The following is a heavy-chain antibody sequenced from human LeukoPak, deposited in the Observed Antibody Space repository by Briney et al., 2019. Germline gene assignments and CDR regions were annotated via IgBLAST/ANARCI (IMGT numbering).Heavy chain of an antibody. D-gene: IGHD6-19*01. J-gene: IGHJ4*02. Sequence: PGGSLRLSCAASGFPFSSHWLSWFRQSPGKGLEWVANIKQDGSEKYYVDSVKGRFTISRDNAKNSQYLQMDSLKAEDTAVYYCARGAIAVAGTHCDYWGQGTLVTVSS. CDR1: GFPFSSHW. CDR2: IKQDGSEK. V-gene: IGHV3-7*01. CDR3: ARGAIAVAGTHCDY.